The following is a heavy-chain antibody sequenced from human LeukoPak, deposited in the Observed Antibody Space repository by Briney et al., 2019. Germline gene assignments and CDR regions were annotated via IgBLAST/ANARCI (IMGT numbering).Heavy chain of an antibody. CDR3: ARASSSGWKGNLDY. D-gene: IGHD6-19*01. Sequence: GGSLRLSCAASGFTFSSNYMSWVRQAPGKGLEWVSIIYSGGSTYYADSVKGRFTISRDNSKNTLYLQMNSLRAEDTAVYYCARASSSGWKGNLDYWGQGALVTVSS. CDR2: IYSGGST. J-gene: IGHJ4*02. V-gene: IGHV3-66*01. CDR1: GFTFSSNY.